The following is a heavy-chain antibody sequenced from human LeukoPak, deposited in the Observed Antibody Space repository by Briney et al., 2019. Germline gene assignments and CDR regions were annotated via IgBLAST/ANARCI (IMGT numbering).Heavy chain of an antibody. CDR2: ISSDESGK. CDR1: GFIFSGYA. J-gene: IGHJ4*02. D-gene: IGHD2-21*01. V-gene: IGHV3-30*10. CDR3: ARDYRGGAGTIDY. Sequence: PGGSLRLSCAASGFIFSGYAMRWVRQAPGKGLNWVAVISSDESGKYYTESVKGRFTISRDNSRNTLYLQLNSLRIEDTAMYFCARDYRGGAGTIDYWGQGTLVTVSS.